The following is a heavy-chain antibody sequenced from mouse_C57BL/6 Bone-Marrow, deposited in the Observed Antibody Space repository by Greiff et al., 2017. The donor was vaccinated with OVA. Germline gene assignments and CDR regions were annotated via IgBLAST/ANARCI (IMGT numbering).Heavy chain of an antibody. Sequence: QVQLQQPGAELVKPGASVKMSCKASGYTFTSYWITWVKQRPGQGLEWIGDIYPGSGSTNYNEKFKSKATLTVDTSSSTAYMQLSSLTSEDSAVYYCAIYYGNYVRFAYWGQGTLVTVSA. CDR2: IYPGSGST. CDR1: GYTFTSYW. J-gene: IGHJ3*01. D-gene: IGHD2-1*01. CDR3: AIYYGNYVRFAY. V-gene: IGHV1-55*01.